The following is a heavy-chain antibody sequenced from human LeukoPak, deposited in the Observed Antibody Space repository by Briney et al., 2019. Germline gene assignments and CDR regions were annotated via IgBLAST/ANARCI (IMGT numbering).Heavy chain of an antibody. Sequence: GASVKVSCKASGYTFTSYCMHWVRQAPGQGLEWMGIINPSGGSTSYAQKFQGRVTMIRDTSTSTVYMELSSLRSEDTAVYYCARAQAWDASDPNWFDPWGQGSLVIVSS. V-gene: IGHV1-46*01. CDR2: INPSGGST. J-gene: IGHJ5*02. CDR3: ARAQAWDASDPNWFDP. CDR1: GYTFTSYC. D-gene: IGHD1-26*01.